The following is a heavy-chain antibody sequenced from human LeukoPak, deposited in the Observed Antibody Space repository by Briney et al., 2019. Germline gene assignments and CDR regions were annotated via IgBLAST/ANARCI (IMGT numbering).Heavy chain of an antibody. CDR3: ASLVVVAAKAHDY. J-gene: IGHJ4*02. Sequence: GGSLRLSCAVSGFTVSSYEMNWVRQAPGKGLEWVSYISSSGSTIYYADSVKGRFTISRDNAKNSLYLQMDSLRAEDTAVYYCASLVVVAAKAHDYWGQGTLVTVSS. D-gene: IGHD2-15*01. CDR1: GFTVSSYE. CDR2: ISSSGSTI. V-gene: IGHV3-48*03.